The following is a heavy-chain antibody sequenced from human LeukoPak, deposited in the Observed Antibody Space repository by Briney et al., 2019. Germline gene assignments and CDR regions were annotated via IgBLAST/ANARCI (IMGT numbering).Heavy chain of an antibody. Sequence: GGSLRLSCAASGFTFSSYSMNWVRQAPGKGLEWVSSISSSSSYIYYADSVKGRFTISRDNAKNSPYLQMNSLRAEDTAVYYCARGSGSYKKGDYFDYWGQGTLVTVSS. V-gene: IGHV3-21*01. J-gene: IGHJ4*02. CDR1: GFTFSSYS. CDR2: ISSSSSYI. CDR3: ARGSGSYKKGDYFDY. D-gene: IGHD1-26*01.